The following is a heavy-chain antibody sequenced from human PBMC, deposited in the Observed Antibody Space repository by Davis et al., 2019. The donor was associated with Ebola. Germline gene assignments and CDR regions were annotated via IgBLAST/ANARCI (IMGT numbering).Heavy chain of an antibody. Sequence: GESLKISCKGSGYSFTSYWIGWVRQMPGKGLEWMGIIYPGDSDTRYSPSFQGQVTISADKSISTAYLQWSSLKASDTAMYYCAALGATVTTGRTRYYYYGMDVWGQGTTVTVSS. J-gene: IGHJ6*02. CDR2: IYPGDSDT. V-gene: IGHV5-51*01. CDR3: AALGATVTTGRTRYYYYGMDV. D-gene: IGHD4-11*01. CDR1: GYSFTSYW.